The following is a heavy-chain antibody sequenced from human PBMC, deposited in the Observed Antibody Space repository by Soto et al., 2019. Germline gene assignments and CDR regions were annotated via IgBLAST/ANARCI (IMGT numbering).Heavy chain of an antibody. D-gene: IGHD3-22*01. J-gene: IGHJ5*02. CDR2: ISYDGSNK. CDR3: ATTYYYDSSGEFDP. Sequence: QVQLVESGGGVVQPGRSLRLSCAASGFTFSSYGMHWVRQAPGKGLEWVAVISYDGSNKYYADSVKGRFTISRDNSKNTLYLQMNSLRAEDTAVYYCATTYYYDSSGEFDPWGQGTLVTVSS. V-gene: IGHV3-30*03. CDR1: GFTFSSYG.